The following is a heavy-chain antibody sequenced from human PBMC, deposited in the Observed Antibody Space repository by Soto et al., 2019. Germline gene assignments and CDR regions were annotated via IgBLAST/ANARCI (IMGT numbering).Heavy chain of an antibody. CDR2: IFHSGRT. J-gene: IGHJ4*02. V-gene: IGHV4-4*02. D-gene: IGHD6-19*01. CDR3: ARANLRSGWTFDH. Sequence: SETLSLTCSVCGASIISNDWWIWIRQTPGKGLEWIGEIFHSGRTNYSPSFKSRVTISVDTSKSQFSLEMASVTAADTAVYYCARANLRSGWTFDHWGQGSPVTAPQ. CDR1: GASIISNDW.